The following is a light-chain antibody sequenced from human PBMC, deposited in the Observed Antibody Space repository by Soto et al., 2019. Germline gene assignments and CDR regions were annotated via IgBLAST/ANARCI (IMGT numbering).Light chain of an antibody. CDR3: CSYAGSNTFV. Sequence: QSALTQPPSASGSPGQSVTISCTGTSRDVGDYDYVSWFQQHPGKAPKLMIYEVTKRPSGVPDRFSGSKSGNSASLTVSGLQAEDEADYYCCSYAGSNTFVFGTGTQLTVL. CDR2: EVT. J-gene: IGLJ7*01. CDR1: SRDVGDYDY. V-gene: IGLV2-8*01.